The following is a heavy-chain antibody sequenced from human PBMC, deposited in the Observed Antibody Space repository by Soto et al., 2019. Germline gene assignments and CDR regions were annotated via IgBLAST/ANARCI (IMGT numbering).Heavy chain of an antibody. CDR1: GGSISSGGYY. V-gene: IGHV4-31*03. CDR3: ARDRRGNTAMVTLQNYYYYYGMDV. D-gene: IGHD5-18*01. Sequence: SETLSLTCTVSGGSISSGGYYWSWIRQHPGKGLEWIGYIYYSGSTYYNPSLKSRVTISVDTSKNQFSLKLSSVTAADTAVYYCARDRRGNTAMVTLQNYYYYYGMDVWGQGTTVTVSS. J-gene: IGHJ6*02. CDR2: IYYSGST.